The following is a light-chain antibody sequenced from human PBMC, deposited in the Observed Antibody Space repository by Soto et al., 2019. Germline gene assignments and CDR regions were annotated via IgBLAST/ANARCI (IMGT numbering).Light chain of an antibody. J-gene: IGLJ1*01. CDR1: SSDVGDYNY. Sequence: QSVLTQPASVSGSPGQSITISCTGTSSDVGDYNYVSWYQQHPGKAPKLMIYDVSNRPSGVSNRFSGSKSGNTASLTISGLKAEDEAGFYCSSYTSSSTPYVFGTGTKVTVL. CDR2: DVS. V-gene: IGLV2-14*01. CDR3: SSYTSSSTPYV.